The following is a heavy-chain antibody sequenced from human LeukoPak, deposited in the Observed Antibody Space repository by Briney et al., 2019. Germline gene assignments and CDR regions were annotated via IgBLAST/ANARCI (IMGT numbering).Heavy chain of an antibody. CDR2: IYSGGST. V-gene: IGHV3-53*01. CDR1: GFTVSSNY. CDR3: ASLSIGSPFNGMDV. Sequence: GGSLRLSCAASGFTVSSNYMSWVRQAQGKGLEWVSVIYSGGSTYYADSVKGRFTISRDNSKNTLYLQMNSLRAEDTAVYYCASLSIGSPFNGMDVWGQGTTVTVSS. D-gene: IGHD3-10*01. J-gene: IGHJ6*02.